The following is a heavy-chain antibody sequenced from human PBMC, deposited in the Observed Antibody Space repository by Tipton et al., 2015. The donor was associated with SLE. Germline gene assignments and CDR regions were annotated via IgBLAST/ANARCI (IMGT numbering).Heavy chain of an antibody. CDR2: LYYSGNT. Sequence: TLSLTCTVSGGSIRSSRHFWGWIRQPPGKGLEWIGVLYYSGNTYYNPSLMSPVTLSIDTSKNQFSLKMRSVTAADAAVYFCARGYCSDGVCYGFGFFDYWGQGNLVTVSS. D-gene: IGHD2-8*01. CDR3: ARGYCSDGVCYGFGFFDY. CDR1: GGSIRSSRHF. J-gene: IGHJ4*02. V-gene: IGHV4-39*07.